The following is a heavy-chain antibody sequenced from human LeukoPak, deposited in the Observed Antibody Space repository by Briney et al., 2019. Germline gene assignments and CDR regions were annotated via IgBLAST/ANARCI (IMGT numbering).Heavy chain of an antibody. CDR3: AKDAIAAAESTY. Sequence: LSGGSLRLSCAASGFTFSSYAMSWVRQAPGKGLDWVSAISGSGGSTYYADSVKGRFTISRDNSKNTLYLQMNSLRAEDTAVYYCAKDAIAAAESTYWGQGTLVTVSS. V-gene: IGHV3-23*01. D-gene: IGHD6-25*01. J-gene: IGHJ4*02. CDR1: GFTFSSYA. CDR2: ISGSGGST.